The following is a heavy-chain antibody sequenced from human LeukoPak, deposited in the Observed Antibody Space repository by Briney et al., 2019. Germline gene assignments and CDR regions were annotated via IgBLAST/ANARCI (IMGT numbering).Heavy chain of an antibody. V-gene: IGHV3-7*01. CDR2: IRQDGSER. CDR3: ASEPPLQNSGPALLMDV. Sequence: GGSLRLSCAAWGFTLRSYWMTWVRQARGKGLECVANIRQDGSERDYGDYLEGRLTISRDNAKTSLSLQMNSLSAEDTAVYSCASEPPLQNSGPALLMDVWGKGTTVTVSS. J-gene: IGHJ6*04. D-gene: IGHD6-19*01. CDR1: GFTLRSYW.